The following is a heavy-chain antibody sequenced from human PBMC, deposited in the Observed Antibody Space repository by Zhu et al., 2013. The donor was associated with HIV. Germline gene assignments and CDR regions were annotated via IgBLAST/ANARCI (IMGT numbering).Heavy chain of an antibody. CDR1: GNTFTRYY. CDR2: INPSGGST. CDR3: ARDPRGVVVVAAPYFDY. Sequence: QSGAEVKKPGASVKVSCKASGNTFTRYYIHWVRQAPGQGLEWMGIINPSGGSTTYAQKFQGRVTMTRDTSTSTVYMELSSLRSEDTAVYYCARDPRGVVVVAAPYFDYWGQGPWSPSPQ. V-gene: IGHV1-46*01. J-gene: IGHJ4*02. D-gene: IGHD2-15*01.